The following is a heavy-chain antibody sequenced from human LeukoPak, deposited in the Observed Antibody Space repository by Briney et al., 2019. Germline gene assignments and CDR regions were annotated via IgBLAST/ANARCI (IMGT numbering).Heavy chain of an antibody. CDR2: ISGSGGST. D-gene: IGHD7-27*01. J-gene: IGHJ4*02. Sequence: GGSLRLPCAASGFTFSSYAMSWVRQAPGKGLEWVPAISGSGGSTYYADSVKGRFTISRDNSKNTLYLQMNSLRAEDTAVYYCATWGYYFDYWGQGTLVTASS. CDR1: GFTFSSYA. V-gene: IGHV3-23*01. CDR3: ATWGYYFDY.